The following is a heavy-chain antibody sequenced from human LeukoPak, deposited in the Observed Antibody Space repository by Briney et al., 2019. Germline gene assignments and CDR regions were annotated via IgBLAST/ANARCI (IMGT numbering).Heavy chain of an antibody. CDR3: ARREVYSSGWHWFDP. CDR1: GYTFTNYY. V-gene: IGHV1-69*13. Sequence: ASVKVSCKASGYTFTNYYIHWVRQAPGQGLEWMGGIIPTFGTANYAQKFQGRVTITADESTSTAYMELSSLRSEDTAVYYCARREVYSSGWHWFDPWGQGTLVTVSS. J-gene: IGHJ5*02. D-gene: IGHD6-19*01. CDR2: IIPTFGTA.